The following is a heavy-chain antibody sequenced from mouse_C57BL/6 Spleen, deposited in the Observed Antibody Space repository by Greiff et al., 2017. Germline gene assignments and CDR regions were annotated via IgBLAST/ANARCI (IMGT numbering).Heavy chain of an antibody. J-gene: IGHJ4*01. D-gene: IGHD1-1*02. V-gene: IGHV1-78*01. CDR2: LYPRDGST. Sequence: QVQLQQSDAELVKPGASVKISCKVSGYTFTDHTIHWMKQRPEQGLAWIGYLYPRDGSTKYNEKFKGKATLTADKSSSTAYMQLNSLTSEDSAVYFCERFRYGLYARDDWGQGTSGTVSS. CDR1: GYTFTDHT. CDR3: ERFRYGLYARDD.